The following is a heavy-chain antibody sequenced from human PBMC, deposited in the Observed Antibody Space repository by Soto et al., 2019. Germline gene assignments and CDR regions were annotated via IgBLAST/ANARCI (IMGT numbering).Heavy chain of an antibody. CDR3: SRHGYNYGGGYFDY. D-gene: IGHD5-18*01. V-gene: IGHV3-66*04. Sequence: EVPLVESGGGLVQPGGSLRLSCAAYGVTVSSNYMSWVRQAPGKGLEWVSVIYSGGSTYYADSVKARFTISRDNSKNTVYLQMNSLRAADTGVYYCSRHGYNYGGGYFDYWGQGTLVTVSS. J-gene: IGHJ4*02. CDR1: GVTVSSNY. CDR2: IYSGGST.